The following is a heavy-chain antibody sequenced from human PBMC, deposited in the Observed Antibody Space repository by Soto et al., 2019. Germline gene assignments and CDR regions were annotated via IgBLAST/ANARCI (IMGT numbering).Heavy chain of an antibody. D-gene: IGHD2-15*01. CDR2: IFHSGDA. CDR1: GGSIRNVY. J-gene: IGHJ4*01. V-gene: IGHV4-59*01. CDR3: ARAHAPTLPFDS. Sequence: PSETLSLTCTVSGGSIRNVYWSWIRQAPGKGLEWIGFIFHSGDAKYNPSLKSRVTISVDTSKSQFSLSLDSVTAADTAVYFCARAHAPTLPFDSWGQGTLVTVSS.